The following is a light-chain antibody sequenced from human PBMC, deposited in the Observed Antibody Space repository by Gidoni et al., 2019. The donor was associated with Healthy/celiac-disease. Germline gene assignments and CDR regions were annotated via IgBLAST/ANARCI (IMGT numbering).Light chain of an antibody. J-gene: IGKJ5*01. CDR1: QSLLHRNGYNY. CDR2: LGS. CDR3: MQALQTPRT. Sequence: DLVMTQSPLSLPVTPGEPASISCRSSQSLLHRNGYNYLDWYLKKPGQSPQLLIYLGSNRASGVPDRFSGSGSGTDFTLKISRVEAEDVGVYYCMQALQTPRTFGQGTRLEIK. V-gene: IGKV2-28*01.